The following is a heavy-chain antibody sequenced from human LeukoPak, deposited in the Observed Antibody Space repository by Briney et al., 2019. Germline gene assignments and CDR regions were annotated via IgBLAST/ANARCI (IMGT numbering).Heavy chain of an antibody. Sequence: GGSLRLSCAASGFTFSTYWMHWVRQAPGKGLVWVSRSNSDGSTTTYADSVKGRFTISRDNAKNTLYLQMNSLRAEDTAVYYCARDGYCSSTSCYYFDYWGQGTLVTVSS. J-gene: IGHJ4*02. CDR3: ARDGYCSSTSCYYFDY. V-gene: IGHV3-74*01. CDR2: SNSDGSTT. D-gene: IGHD2-2*01. CDR1: GFTFSTYW.